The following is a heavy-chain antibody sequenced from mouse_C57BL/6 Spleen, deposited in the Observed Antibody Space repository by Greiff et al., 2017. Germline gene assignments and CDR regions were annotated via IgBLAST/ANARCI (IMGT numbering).Heavy chain of an antibody. D-gene: IGHD1-1*01. Sequence: VQRVESGPGLVQPSPSLSITCTVSGFSLTSYGVHWVRQSPGKGLEWLGVIWSGGSTDYNAAFISRLSISKDNSTSQVFFKMNSLQADDTAIYYCARNKDYGTGLAYWGQGTLVTVSA. CDR2: IWSGGST. CDR3: ARNKDYGTGLAY. J-gene: IGHJ3*01. CDR1: GFSLTSYG. V-gene: IGHV2-2*01.